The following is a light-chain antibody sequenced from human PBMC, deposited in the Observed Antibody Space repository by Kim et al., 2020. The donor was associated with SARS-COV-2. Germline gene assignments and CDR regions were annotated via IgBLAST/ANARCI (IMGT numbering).Light chain of an antibody. V-gene: IGLV3-19*01. CDR2: GRN. J-gene: IGLJ2*01. Sequence: VALGKKGRITCQGDSLRRYYATWYQQRPRQAPVLVIYGRNNRPSGSPDRFSGSSSGNTASLTISGAQAEDEADFYCQSRDSGGNVLFGGGTKLTVL. CDR3: QSRDSGGNVL. CDR1: SLRRYY.